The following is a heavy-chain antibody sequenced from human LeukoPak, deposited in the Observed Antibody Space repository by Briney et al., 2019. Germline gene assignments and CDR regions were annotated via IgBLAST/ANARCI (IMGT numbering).Heavy chain of an antibody. D-gene: IGHD1-7*01. Sequence: ASVKVSCKVSGYTLSELSMHWVRQAPGKGLEWMEGFDPEDGETIYAHKFQGRVTMTEDTSTDTAYMELSSLRSEDTAVYYCATSAYKWNYGWFDPWGQGTLVTVSS. CDR2: FDPEDGET. CDR3: ATSAYKWNYGWFDP. V-gene: IGHV1-24*01. CDR1: GYTLSELS. J-gene: IGHJ5*02.